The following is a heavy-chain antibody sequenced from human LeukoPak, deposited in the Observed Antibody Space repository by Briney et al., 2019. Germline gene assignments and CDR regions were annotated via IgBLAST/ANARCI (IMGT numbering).Heavy chain of an antibody. D-gene: IGHD3-10*01. CDR3: AKEGPYGSGSYYPDY. CDR2: ISSSSTYM. Sequence: GGSLRLSCAASGFTFSSYYMSWVRQAPGKGLEWVSSISSSSTYMFYADSVRGRFTISRDNAKNSLYLQMNSLRAEDTAVYYCAKEGPYGSGSYYPDYWGQGTLVTVSS. CDR1: GFTFSSYY. V-gene: IGHV3-21*04. J-gene: IGHJ4*02.